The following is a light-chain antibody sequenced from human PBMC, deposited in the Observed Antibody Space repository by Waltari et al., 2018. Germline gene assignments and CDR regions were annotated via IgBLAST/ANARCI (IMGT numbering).Light chain of an antibody. J-gene: IGKJ1*01. CDR2: EAS. V-gene: IGKV1-5*03. CDR1: QSVSDW. Sequence: DIVVTQSPSTLSASVGDTVTITCRASQSVSDWLAWYQHKPGKAPKVLIYEASSLKSGVPSRFSGSGSGTEFTLTISSLQPDDFATYYCQQYNDYGTWTFGQGTKVEIK. CDR3: QQYNDYGTWT.